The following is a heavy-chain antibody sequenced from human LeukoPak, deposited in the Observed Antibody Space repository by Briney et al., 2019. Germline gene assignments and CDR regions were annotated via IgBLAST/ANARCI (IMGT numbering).Heavy chain of an antibody. D-gene: IGHD1-26*01. CDR1: GGSISSSSYY. J-gene: IGHJ4*02. CDR2: IYYSGST. Sequence: SETLSLTCTVSGGSISSSSYYWGWIRQPPGKGLEWIGCIYYSGSTYYNPSLKSRVTISVDTSKNQFSLKLSSVTAADTAGDYCARASGVVGATGFDYWGQGTLVTVSS. V-gene: IGHV4-39*07. CDR3: ARASGVVGATGFDY.